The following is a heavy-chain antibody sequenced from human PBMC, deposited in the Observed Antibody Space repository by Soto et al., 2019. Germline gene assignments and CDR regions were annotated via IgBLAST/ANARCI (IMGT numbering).Heavy chain of an antibody. CDR1: GFTFSNYA. V-gene: IGHV3-23*01. CDR2: ISGNGGST. D-gene: IGHD2-2*01. Sequence: GGSLRLSCAAPGFTFSNYAMSWVRQAPGKGLEWVSTISGNGGSTYYADSVKGRFTISRDNSKNMLFLQINSLRDDDSAVYYCAKRPASIITFDYWGQGTPVTVSS. J-gene: IGHJ4*02. CDR3: AKRPASIITFDY.